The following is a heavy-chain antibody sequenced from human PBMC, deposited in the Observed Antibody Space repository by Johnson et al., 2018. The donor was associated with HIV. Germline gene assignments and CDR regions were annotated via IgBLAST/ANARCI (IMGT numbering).Heavy chain of an antibody. V-gene: IGHV3-30*04. CDR1: GFTFSNYP. CDR2: VSFDGSKK. D-gene: IGHD5-18*01. CDR3: ARGRRIQLWLLADAFDI. J-gene: IGHJ3*02. Sequence: QVQLVESGGGVVRPGRSLRLSCTASGFTFSNYPMHWVRQAPGKGLEWVAVVSFDGSKKYHADSVKGRFTISRDNSKNTLFLQMNSLRAEDTAVYYCARGRRIQLWLLADAFDIWGQGTMVTVSS.